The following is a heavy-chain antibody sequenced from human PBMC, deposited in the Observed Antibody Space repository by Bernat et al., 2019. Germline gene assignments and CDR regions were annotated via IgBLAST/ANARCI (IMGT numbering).Heavy chain of an antibody. V-gene: IGHV3-33*01. CDR3: AREGLTAVTTGYFDY. Sequence: QVQLVESGGGVVQPGRSLRLSCAASGFTFSSYGMHRVRQAPGKGLEWVAVIWYDGSNQYYVDSVKGRFTISRDNSKNTLYLQMNSLRAEDTAVYYCAREGLTAVTTGYFDYWGQGTLVTVSS. CDR2: IWYDGSNQ. D-gene: IGHD4-17*01. CDR1: GFTFSSYG. J-gene: IGHJ4*02.